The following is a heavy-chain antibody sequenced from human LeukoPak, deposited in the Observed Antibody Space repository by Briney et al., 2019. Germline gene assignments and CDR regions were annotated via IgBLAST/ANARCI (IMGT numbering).Heavy chain of an antibody. V-gene: IGHV3-53*01. CDR1: GFTVSSNY. Sequence: PGGSLRLSCAASGFTVSSNYMSWVRQAPGKGLEWVSVIYSGGSTYYADSVEGRFTISRDNSKNTLYLQMNSLRAEDTAVYYCAKSYYYDSSGYYGIDYWGQGTLVTVSS. D-gene: IGHD3-22*01. CDR3: AKSYYYDSSGYYGIDY. J-gene: IGHJ4*02. CDR2: IYSGGST.